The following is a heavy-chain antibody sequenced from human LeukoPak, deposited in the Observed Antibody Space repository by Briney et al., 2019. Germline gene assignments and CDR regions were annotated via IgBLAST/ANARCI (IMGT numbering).Heavy chain of an antibody. D-gene: IGHD6-13*01. V-gene: IGHV1-69*06. CDR3: ARAYSSSWYGYYYYMDV. CDR2: IIPIFGTA. CDR1: GGTFSSYA. Sequence: ASVKVSCKASGGTFSSYAISWVRQAPGQGLEWMGGIIPIFGTANYAQKFQGRVTITADKSTSTAYMELSSLRSEDTAVYYCARAYSSSWYGYYYYMDVWGKGTTATVSS. J-gene: IGHJ6*03.